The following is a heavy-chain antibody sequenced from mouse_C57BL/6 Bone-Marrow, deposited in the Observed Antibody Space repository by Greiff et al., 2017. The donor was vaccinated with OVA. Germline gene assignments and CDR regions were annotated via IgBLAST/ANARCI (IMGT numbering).Heavy chain of an antibody. Sequence: DVMLVESGGGLVQPGGSLKLSCAASGFTFSDYYMYWVRQTPEKRLEWVAYISNGGGSTYYPDTVKGRFTISRDNAKNTLYLQMGRLKSEDTAMYYCARGAITTDFDYWGQGTTRTVSS. V-gene: IGHV5-12*01. CDR1: GFTFSDYY. CDR2: ISNGGGST. CDR3: ARGAITTDFDY. D-gene: IGHD1-1*01. J-gene: IGHJ2*01.